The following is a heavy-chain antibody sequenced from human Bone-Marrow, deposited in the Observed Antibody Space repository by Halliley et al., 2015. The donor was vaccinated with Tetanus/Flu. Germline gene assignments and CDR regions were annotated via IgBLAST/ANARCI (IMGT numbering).Heavy chain of an antibody. CDR3: ARRFDS. Sequence: RQSPEKGLEWIGTFSSGGSPNSNPSLKSRVTISGDLSTNPFSLNLYSVTAADTAVYYCARRFDSWGQGILVTVSS. J-gene: IGHJ5*01. CDR2: FSSGGSP. V-gene: IGHV4-61*03.